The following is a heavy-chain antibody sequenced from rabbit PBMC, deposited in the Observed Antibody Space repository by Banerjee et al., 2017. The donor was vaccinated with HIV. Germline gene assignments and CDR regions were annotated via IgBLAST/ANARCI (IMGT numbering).Heavy chain of an antibody. Sequence: QQQLEESGGGLVKPGGTLTLTCKASGFTISSYSMCWVRQAPGKGLEWIACIYAGSSGSTYYASWAKGRFTISKTSSTTVTLQMTSLTAADTATYFCARQNYSGYAYGLWGQGTLVTVS. J-gene: IGHJ3*01. V-gene: IGHV1S45*01. CDR2: IYAGSSGST. CDR3: ARQNYSGYAYGL. CDR1: GFTISSYS. D-gene: IGHD6-1*01.